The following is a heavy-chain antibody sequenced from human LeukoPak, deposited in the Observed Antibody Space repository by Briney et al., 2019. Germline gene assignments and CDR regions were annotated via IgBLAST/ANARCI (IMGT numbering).Heavy chain of an antibody. J-gene: IGHJ4*02. V-gene: IGHV3-23*01. Sequence: AGGSLRLSCAASGFTFSSDAMNWVRQAPGKGLEWGSAISGSGGSAYYADSVKGRFTLSRDNSKNTLYLQINSLRDEDTAVYYCAKDTRSSGPRGYFDYWGQGTLVTVSS. CDR3: AKDTRSSGPRGYFDY. D-gene: IGHD3-10*01. CDR2: ISGSGGSA. CDR1: GFTFSSDA.